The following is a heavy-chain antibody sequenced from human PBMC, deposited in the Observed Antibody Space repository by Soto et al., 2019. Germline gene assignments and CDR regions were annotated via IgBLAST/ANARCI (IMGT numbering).Heavy chain of an antibody. CDR2: INSDGRST. CDR3: ARGGSSGFKGNDY. J-gene: IGHJ4*02. Sequence: EVQLVESGGGLIQPGGSLRLSCTASGFTFSSYWMHWVRQAPGKGLVWVSRINSDGRSTNYVDSVKGRFTISRDNAKGTLYLQMNSLRAEDTAVYYCARGGSSGFKGNDYWGQGTLVTVSS. V-gene: IGHV3-74*01. CDR1: GFTFSSYW. D-gene: IGHD6-19*01.